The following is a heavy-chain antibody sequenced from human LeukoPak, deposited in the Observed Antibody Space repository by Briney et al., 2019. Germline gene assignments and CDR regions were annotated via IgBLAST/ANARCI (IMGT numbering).Heavy chain of an antibody. CDR3: ARDRSMIVGAGDDY. D-gene: IGHD3-22*01. Sequence: GGSLRLSCAASGFTFSSYSMNWVRQAPGKGREWVSSISSSSSYIYYADSVKGRFTISRDNAKNSLYLQMNSLRAEDTAVYYCARDRSMIVGAGDDYWGQGTLVTVSS. CDR1: GFTFSSYS. V-gene: IGHV3-21*01. CDR2: ISSSSSYI. J-gene: IGHJ4*02.